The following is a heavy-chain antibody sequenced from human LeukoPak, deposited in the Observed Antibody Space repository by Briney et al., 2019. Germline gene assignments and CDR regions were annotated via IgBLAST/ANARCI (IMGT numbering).Heavy chain of an antibody. V-gene: IGHV1-2*02. CDR1: GYTFTGHY. Sequence: ASVKVSCKXSGYTFTGHYMHWVRQAPGQGLEWMGWINPNSGGTNYAQKFQGRVTMTRDTSISIAYMELSRLRSDDTAVYYCARVGDWGSPACDYWGQGTLVTVSS. CDR2: INPNSGGT. J-gene: IGHJ4*02. D-gene: IGHD7-27*01. CDR3: ARVGDWGSPACDY.